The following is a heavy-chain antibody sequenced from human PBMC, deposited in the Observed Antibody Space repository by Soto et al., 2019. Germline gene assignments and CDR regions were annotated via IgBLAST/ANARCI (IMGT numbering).Heavy chain of an antibody. Sequence: SETLSLTXAVYGGSFSGYYWSWIRQPPGKGLEWIGEINHSGSTNYNPSLKSRVTISVDTSKNQFSLKLSSVTAADTAVYYCARAAEIVVVPAAISYYYYGMDVWGQGTTVTVSS. CDR3: ARAAEIVVVPAAISYYYYGMDV. CDR2: INHSGST. CDR1: GGSFSGYY. D-gene: IGHD2-2*02. V-gene: IGHV4-34*01. J-gene: IGHJ6*02.